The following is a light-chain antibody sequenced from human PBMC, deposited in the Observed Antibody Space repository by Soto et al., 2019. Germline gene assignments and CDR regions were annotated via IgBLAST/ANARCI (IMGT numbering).Light chain of an antibody. CDR3: QQLKSYPRT. CDR2: AAS. J-gene: IGKJ2*01. V-gene: IGKV1-9*01. Sequence: DIQLTQSPSFLSASVGGRVTITCRASQAISSYLAWYQQKPGKAPELLIYAASTLQSGVPSRVSGSGSGTDFTLTISSLQPDDGATYYCQQLKSYPRTFGQGTKLEI. CDR1: QAISSY.